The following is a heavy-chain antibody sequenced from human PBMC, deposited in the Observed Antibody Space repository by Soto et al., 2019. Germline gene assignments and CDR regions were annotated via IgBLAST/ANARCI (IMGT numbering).Heavy chain of an antibody. Sequence: PGESLEISCKGSGYSFTSYWIGWVRQMPGKGLEWMGIIYPGDSDTRYSPSFQGQVTISADKSISTAYLQWSSLKASDTAMYYCARQIGRVYCSDSSGYYPCLDAGGIWGQGTRVTVSS. CDR1: GYSFTSYW. CDR2: IYPGDSDT. CDR3: ARQIGRVYCSDSSGYYPCLDAGGI. V-gene: IGHV5-51*01. D-gene: IGHD3-22*01. J-gene: IGHJ3*02.